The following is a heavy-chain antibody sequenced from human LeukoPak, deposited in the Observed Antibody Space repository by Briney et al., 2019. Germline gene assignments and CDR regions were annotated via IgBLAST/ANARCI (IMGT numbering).Heavy chain of an antibody. V-gene: IGHV1-18*01. Sequence: ASVKVSCKASGYTFPSYGFSWVRQAPGQGLEWMGWISTEIGNTNYAQKFQGRVTMTTDPSTSTVYMELTSLRADDTAVYYRARDRYGYCGGGSCFLFDFWGQGTLVTVSS. D-gene: IGHD2-15*01. J-gene: IGHJ4*02. CDR1: GYTFPSYG. CDR2: ISTEIGNT. CDR3: ARDRYGYCGGGSCFLFDF.